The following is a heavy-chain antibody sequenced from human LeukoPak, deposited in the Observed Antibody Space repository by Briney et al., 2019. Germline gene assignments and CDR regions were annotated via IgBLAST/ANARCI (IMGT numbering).Heavy chain of an antibody. CDR3: PRRAYYVSGGYSPTSGYFDR. D-gene: IGHD3-10*01. J-gene: IGHJ2*01. V-gene: IGHV4-4*08. CDR1: GGSIISYY. CDR2: NYTDGIT. Sequence: PSETLSLTCTVSGGSIISYYWSWIRQPPGKGLEWMGYNYTDGITYYSLSLRSQGSISIPTSQNQFSLRLTSVTAADTAIDYCPRRAYYVSGGYSPTSGYFDRWGRGSMVAVSS.